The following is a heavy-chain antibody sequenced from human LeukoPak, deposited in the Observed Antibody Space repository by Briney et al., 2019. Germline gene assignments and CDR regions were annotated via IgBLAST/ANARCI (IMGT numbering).Heavy chain of an antibody. J-gene: IGHJ4*02. Sequence: GEPLRISCKSSGYSFTTYWITWVRQMPGKGLEWMGTIDPSDSYTNYSPSFQGHVTISAVKSISTAYLQWSSLKASDTAMYYCAILYADYPDYWGQGTLVTVSS. CDR3: AILYADYPDY. CDR2: IDPSDSYT. D-gene: IGHD4-17*01. V-gene: IGHV5-10-1*01. CDR1: GYSFTTYW.